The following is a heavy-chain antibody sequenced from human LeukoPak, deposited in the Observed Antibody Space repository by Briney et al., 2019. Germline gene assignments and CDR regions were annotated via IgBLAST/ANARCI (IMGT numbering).Heavy chain of an antibody. CDR3: AGGTFDGPLYGTYWYFHV. V-gene: IGHV4-59*01. Sequence: SEILSLTCSVSGGSISSYYWSWIRQPPGKGLEWIGHIHYSGSTNYNPSLKSRVTISVDTSKNQFSLKVPSVTAADTAVYYCAGGTFDGPLYGTYWYFHVWGRGTLVTVSS. J-gene: IGHJ2*01. CDR1: GGSISSYY. CDR2: IHYSGST. D-gene: IGHD1-14*01.